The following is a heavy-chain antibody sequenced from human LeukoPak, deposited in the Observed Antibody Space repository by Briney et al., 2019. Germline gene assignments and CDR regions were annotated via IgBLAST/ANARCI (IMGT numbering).Heavy chain of an antibody. CDR3: ARAKALIVVVPAAYYFDY. D-gene: IGHD2-2*01. CDR2: IHHSGST. V-gene: IGHV4-38-2*01. J-gene: IGHJ4*02. Sequence: SETLSLTCAVSGYSISSGYYWGWIRQPPGKGLEWIGSIHHSGSTYYNPSLKSRVTISVDTSKNQFSLKLSSVTAADTAVYYCARAKALIVVVPAAYYFDYWGQGTLVTVSS. CDR1: GYSISSGYY.